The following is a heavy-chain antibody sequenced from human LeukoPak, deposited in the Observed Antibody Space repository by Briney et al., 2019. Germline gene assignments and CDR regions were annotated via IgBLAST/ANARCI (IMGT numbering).Heavy chain of an antibody. CDR2: ISYDGSNK. Sequence: GGSLRLSCAASGFIFSSYAMHWVRQAPGKGLEWVAVISYDGSNKYYADSVKGRFTISRDNSKNTLYLQMNSLRAEDTAVYYCARGGSGNSGYNWFDPWGQGTLVTVSS. J-gene: IGHJ5*02. CDR3: ARGGSGNSGYNWFDP. D-gene: IGHD4-23*01. CDR1: GFIFSSYA. V-gene: IGHV3-30-3*01.